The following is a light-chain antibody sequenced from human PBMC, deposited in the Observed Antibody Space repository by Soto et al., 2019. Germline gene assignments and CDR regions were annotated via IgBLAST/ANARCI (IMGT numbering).Light chain of an antibody. CDR2: RAS. CDR3: QQSHATPT. J-gene: IGKJ4*01. Sequence: DIQMTQSPSSLSASIGDRVTITCRASQTINIDLNWYQQRPGKVPALLISRASTLQSGVPSRFVSSGSGTDFTLTISNLQPEDFATYYCQQSHATPTFGGGTKVEIK. CDR1: QTINID. V-gene: IGKV1-39*01.